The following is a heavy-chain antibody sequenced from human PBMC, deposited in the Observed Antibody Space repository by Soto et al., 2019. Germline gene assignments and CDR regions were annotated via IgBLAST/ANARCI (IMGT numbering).Heavy chain of an antibody. CDR1: GGSISSGGYS. Sequence: SETLSLTCAVSGGSISSGGYSWSWIRQPPGKGLEWIGYIYHSGSTYYNPSLKSRVTISVDRSKNQFSLKLSSVTAADTAVYYCARDAGYYDSSGFDYWGQGTLVTVSS. V-gene: IGHV4-30-2*01. CDR3: ARDAGYYDSSGFDY. CDR2: IYHSGST. D-gene: IGHD3-22*01. J-gene: IGHJ4*02.